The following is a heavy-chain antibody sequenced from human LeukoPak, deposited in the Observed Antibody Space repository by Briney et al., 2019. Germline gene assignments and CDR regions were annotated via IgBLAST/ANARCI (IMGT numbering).Heavy chain of an antibody. CDR2: IYSDDTT. D-gene: IGHD3-9*01. V-gene: IGHV3-53*01. Sequence: GGSLRLSCAAVGFTVSDSYMNWVRQSPGKGLEWVSGIYSDDTTHHADSVKGRFTISRDNSKNTLYLQINSLRVEDTAVYFCARAPYDILTGSYFDYWGQGTLVTVSS. CDR3: ARAPYDILTGSYFDY. CDR1: GFTVSDSY. J-gene: IGHJ4*02.